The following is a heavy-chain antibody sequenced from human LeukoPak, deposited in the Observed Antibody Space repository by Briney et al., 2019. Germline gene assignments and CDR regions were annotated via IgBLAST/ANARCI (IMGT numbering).Heavy chain of an antibody. V-gene: IGHV4-59*08. Sequence: SSETLSLTCSVSGGSTTGYFWTWIRQPPGKGPEWIGYVYYKGDTSYSPSLDSRVSISVDTSKKYFSLKLNSVTAADTAMYYCARHVTVTYDAFDLWGQGTMVTVSS. CDR2: VYYKGDT. J-gene: IGHJ3*01. CDR1: GGSTTGYF. CDR3: ARHVTVTYDAFDL. D-gene: IGHD4-11*01.